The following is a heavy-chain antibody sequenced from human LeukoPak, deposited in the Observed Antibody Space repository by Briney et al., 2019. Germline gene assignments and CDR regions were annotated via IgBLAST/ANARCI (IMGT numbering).Heavy chain of an antibody. CDR3: ARGSGSISLGLDDY. V-gene: IGHV3-21*01. Sequence: GGSLTLSCAASGFTFSSYSMNWVRQAPGKGLQWVSSISSSSSYIYYADSLKGRFTISRDNAKNSLFLQMNSLRAEDTAVYYCARGSGSISLGLDDYWGQGTLVTVSS. J-gene: IGHJ4*02. CDR2: ISSSSSYI. CDR1: GFTFSSYS. D-gene: IGHD2-2*01.